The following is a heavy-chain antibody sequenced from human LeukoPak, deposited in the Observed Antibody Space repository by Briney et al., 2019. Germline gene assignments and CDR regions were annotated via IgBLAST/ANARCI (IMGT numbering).Heavy chain of an antibody. CDR2: IYYSGST. CDR1: GGSISSYC. J-gene: IGHJ5*02. V-gene: IGHV4-59*01. CDR3: ARAYYDSSGYYYVRWFDP. Sequence: PSETLSLTCTVSGGSISSYCWSWIRQPPGKGLEWIGYIYYSGSTNHNPSLKSRVTISVDTSKNQFSQKLSSVTAADTAVYYCARAYYDSSGYYYVRWFDPWGQGTLVTVSS. D-gene: IGHD3-22*01.